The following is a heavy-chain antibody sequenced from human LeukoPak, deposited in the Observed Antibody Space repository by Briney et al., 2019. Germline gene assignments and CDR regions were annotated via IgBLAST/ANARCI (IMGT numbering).Heavy chain of an antibody. CDR1: VFTPISYG. Sequence: GGSLRLSCAAPVFTPISYGMYCVRQAPGKGVGGVAVIWYDESNKCYADSVKGRFTISRDNSKNPLYQQMTSLKAEDTAVYYCARESYSSYEDYFDYWGQGTLVTVSS. V-gene: IGHV3-33*01. CDR2: IWYDESNK. D-gene: IGHD4-11*01. CDR3: ARESYSSYEDYFDY. J-gene: IGHJ4*02.